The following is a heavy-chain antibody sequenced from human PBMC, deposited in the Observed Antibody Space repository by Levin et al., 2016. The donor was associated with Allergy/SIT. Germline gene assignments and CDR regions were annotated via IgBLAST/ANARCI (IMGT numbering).Heavy chain of an antibody. Sequence: WVRQAPGQRLEWMGWINAGNGNTKYSQKFQGRVTITRDTSASTAYMELSSLRSEDTAVYYCARGDSSSWLTPFDYWGQGTLVTVSS. CDR3: ARGDSSSWLTPFDY. V-gene: IGHV1-3*01. D-gene: IGHD6-13*01. J-gene: IGHJ4*02. CDR2: INAGNGNT.